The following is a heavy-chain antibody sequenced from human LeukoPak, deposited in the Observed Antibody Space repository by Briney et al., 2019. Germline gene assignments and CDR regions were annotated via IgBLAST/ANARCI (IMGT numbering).Heavy chain of an antibody. CDR3: ARDGRDAFDI. Sequence: SGGSLRLSCAASGFTFSSYAMQWVRQAPGKGLEWVAVISYDGSNKYYADSVKGRFTISRDNSKNTLYLQMNSLRAEDTAVYYCARDGRDAFDIWGQGTMVTVSS. J-gene: IGHJ3*02. CDR2: ISYDGSNK. V-gene: IGHV3-30-3*01. CDR1: GFTFSSYA. D-gene: IGHD1-1*01.